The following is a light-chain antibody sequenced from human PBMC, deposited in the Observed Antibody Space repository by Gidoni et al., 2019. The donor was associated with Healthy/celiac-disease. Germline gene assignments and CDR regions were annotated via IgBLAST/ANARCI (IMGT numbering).Light chain of an antibody. Sequence: VIWMSHSPSLLSASTGDRVTIRRRMSHGISSYLAWYQQKPGKAPELLIYAASTWQSGVPSRFSGSGSGTDFTLTISRLESEDFAAYYCQQYYSFPLTFGGGTKVEIK. V-gene: IGKV1D-8*01. CDR2: AAS. CDR3: QQYYSFPLT. J-gene: IGKJ4*01. CDR1: HGISSY.